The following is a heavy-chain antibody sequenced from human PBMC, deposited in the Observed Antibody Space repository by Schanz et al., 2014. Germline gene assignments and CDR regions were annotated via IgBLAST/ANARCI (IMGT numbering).Heavy chain of an antibody. J-gene: IGHJ1*01. CDR3: ARDTAQSCIGPSCFEYFQH. V-gene: IGHV3-23*01. D-gene: IGHD2-2*01. CDR2: MSGSGSTA. CDR1: GFTFFGSFA. Sequence: EVQLLESGGGLVQPGGSLRLSCVASGFTFFGSFAMSWVRQAPGKGLEWVSGMSGSGSTADYADSVKGRFTISRDNSRKTRYLQMNSLRADDTALYYSARDTAQSCIGPSCFEYFQHWGRGTSVTVSS.